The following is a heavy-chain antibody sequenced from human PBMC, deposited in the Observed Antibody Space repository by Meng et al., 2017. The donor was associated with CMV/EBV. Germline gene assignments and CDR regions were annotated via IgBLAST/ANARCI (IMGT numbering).Heavy chain of an antibody. V-gene: IGHV1-69*10. CDR1: GGTFSSYA. CDR3: ASKLGVNYYYGMDV. CDR2: IIPILGIA. Sequence: VSCKASGGTFSSYAISWVRQAPGQGLEWMGGIIPILGIANYAQKFQGRVTITADKSPSTAYMELSSLRSEDTAVYYCASKLGVNYYYGMDVWGQGTTVTVSS. D-gene: IGHD1-7*01. J-gene: IGHJ6*02.